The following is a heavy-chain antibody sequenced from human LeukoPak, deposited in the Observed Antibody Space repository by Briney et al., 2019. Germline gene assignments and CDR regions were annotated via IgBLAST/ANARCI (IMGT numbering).Heavy chain of an antibody. CDR2: ISYDGSNK. V-gene: IGHV3-30-3*01. D-gene: IGHD6-13*01. CDR3: AREDSSSWIWNYFDY. Sequence: GGSLRLSCAASGFTFSSYAMHWVRQAPGKGLEWVAVISYDGSNKYYADSVKGRFTISRDNSKNTLYLQMNSLRAEDTAVYYCAREDSSSWIWNYFDYWGQGTLVTVSS. J-gene: IGHJ4*02. CDR1: GFTFSSYA.